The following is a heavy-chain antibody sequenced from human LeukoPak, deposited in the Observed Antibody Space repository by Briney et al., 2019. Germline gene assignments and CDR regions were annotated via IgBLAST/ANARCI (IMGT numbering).Heavy chain of an antibody. V-gene: IGHV3-23*01. CDR3: ANLSPGILSPRADY. J-gene: IGHJ4*02. CDR1: GFTFSSYA. D-gene: IGHD1-14*01. Sequence: SGGSLRLSCAASGFTFSSYAMSWVRQAPGKGLEWVSAISGSGGSTYYADSVKGRFTISRDNSKNTLYLQMNSLRAEDTAVYYCANLSPGILSPRADYWGQGTLVTVSS. CDR2: ISGSGGST.